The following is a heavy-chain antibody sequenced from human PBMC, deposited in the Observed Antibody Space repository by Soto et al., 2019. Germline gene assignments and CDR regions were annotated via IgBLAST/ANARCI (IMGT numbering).Heavy chain of an antibody. CDR2: IIPIFGTA. J-gene: IGHJ6*02. CDR1: GGTFSSYA. Sequence: ASVKVSCKASGGTFSSYAISWVRQDPGQGLEWMGGIIPIFGTANYAQKFQGRVTITADKSTSTAYMELSSLRSEDTAVYYCARSPGNYYYCGMDVWGQGTTVTVSS. V-gene: IGHV1-69*06. CDR3: ARSPGNYYYCGMDV.